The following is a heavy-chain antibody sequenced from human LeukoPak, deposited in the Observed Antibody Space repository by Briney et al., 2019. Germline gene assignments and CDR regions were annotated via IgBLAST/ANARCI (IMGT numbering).Heavy chain of an antibody. CDR3: ARDAREVLLWFGEFSP. CDR1: GYTFINYG. Sequence: GASVKVSCKASGYTFINYGITWVRQAPGQGLEWMGWMSPYNGNTKYLQKFQGRVTMTTDTSTSTAYMELRSLRSDDTAVYYCARDAREVLLWFGEFSPWGQGTLVTVSS. V-gene: IGHV1-18*01. CDR2: MSPYNGNT. D-gene: IGHD3-10*01. J-gene: IGHJ5*02.